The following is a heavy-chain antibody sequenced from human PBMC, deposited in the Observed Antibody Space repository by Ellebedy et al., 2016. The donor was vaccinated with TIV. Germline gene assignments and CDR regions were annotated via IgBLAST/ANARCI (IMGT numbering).Heavy chain of an antibody. D-gene: IGHD6-19*01. CDR3: AKDKGGGIAVAGAFDY. CDR2: ISGSGGST. V-gene: IGHV3-23*01. CDR1: GFTFSSYA. J-gene: IGHJ4*02. Sequence: PGGSLRLSCAASGFTFSSYAMSWVRQAPGKGLEWVSAISGSGGSTYYADSVKGRFTISRDNSKNTLYLQMNSLRAEDTALYYCAKDKGGGIAVAGAFDYWGQGTLVTVSS.